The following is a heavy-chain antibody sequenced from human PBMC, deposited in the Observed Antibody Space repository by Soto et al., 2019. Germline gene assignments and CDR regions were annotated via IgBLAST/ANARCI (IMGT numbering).Heavy chain of an antibody. CDR1: GGSITSSSNY. CDR2: IYYSGRS. J-gene: IGHJ4*02. D-gene: IGHD2-15*01. Sequence: TSETLSLTCTVSGGSITSSSNYWGWIRQPPGKGLEWIGGIYYSGRSYYNPSLKSRVTMSVDTSKNQFSLTLNSVTAADAAVYYCARQRSTVVAQAGIDHWGQGTLVPVSS. CDR3: ARQRSTVVAQAGIDH. V-gene: IGHV4-39*01.